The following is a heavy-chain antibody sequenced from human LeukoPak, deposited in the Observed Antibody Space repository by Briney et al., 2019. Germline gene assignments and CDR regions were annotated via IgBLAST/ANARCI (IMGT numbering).Heavy chain of an antibody. D-gene: IGHD2-2*01. Sequence: GGSLRLSCAASGFTFSSYSMNWVRQAPGKGLEWVSSISSGSSYIYYADSVKGRFTISRDNAKNSLYLQMNSLRAEDTAVYYCARDCSSTSCYGMVYYYGMDVWGQGTTVTVSS. CDR2: ISSGSSYI. CDR1: GFTFSSYS. CDR3: ARDCSSTSCYGMVYYYGMDV. J-gene: IGHJ6*02. V-gene: IGHV3-21*01.